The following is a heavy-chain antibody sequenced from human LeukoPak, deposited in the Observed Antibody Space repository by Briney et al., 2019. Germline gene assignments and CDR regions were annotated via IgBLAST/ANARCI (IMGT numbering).Heavy chain of an antibody. Sequence: SETLSFTCTVSGGSITSGTYHWGWIRQPPGKGLERIGSIYYSGSTYYNPSLKSRLTISVETSKNQFSLKLSSVTAADTAVYYCARGGSTGYLFDYWGQGTLVTVAS. CDR3: ARGGSTGYLFDY. D-gene: IGHD3-22*01. V-gene: IGHV4-39*07. CDR1: GGSITSGTYH. J-gene: IGHJ4*02. CDR2: IYYSGST.